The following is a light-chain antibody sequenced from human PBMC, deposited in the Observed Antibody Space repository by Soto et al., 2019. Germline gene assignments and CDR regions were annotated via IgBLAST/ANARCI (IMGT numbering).Light chain of an antibody. CDR1: QSVSSSY. V-gene: IGKV3D-20*02. CDR2: GAS. Sequence: EIVLTQSPGTLSLSPGERATLSCRASQSVSSSYLAWYQQKPGQAPRLLIHGASTRATGVPDRFRGSGSGTEFTLTISGLQSEDFAVYYCQQRSNWPPTFGQGTRLEI. J-gene: IGKJ5*01. CDR3: QQRSNWPPT.